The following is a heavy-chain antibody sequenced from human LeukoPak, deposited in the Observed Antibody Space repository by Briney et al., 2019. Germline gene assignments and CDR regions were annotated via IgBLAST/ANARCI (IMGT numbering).Heavy chain of an antibody. J-gene: IGHJ6*03. V-gene: IGHV3-30*02. CDR3: AKDSPSPPYYMDV. CDR1: GFTFSSYG. Sequence: GGSLRLSCGASGFTFSSYGMHWARQAPGKGLEWVAFIRYDGSNKYYADSVKGRFTISRDNSKNTLYLQMNSLRAEDTAVYYCAKDSPSPPYYMDVWGKGTTVTVSS. CDR2: IRYDGSNK.